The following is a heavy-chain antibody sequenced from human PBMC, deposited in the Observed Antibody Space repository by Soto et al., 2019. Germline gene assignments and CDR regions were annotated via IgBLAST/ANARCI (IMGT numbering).Heavy chain of an antibody. J-gene: IGHJ4*02. CDR3: ARGGRYYYDSSGYRY. D-gene: IGHD3-22*01. Sequence: SETLSLTCTVSGGSISSYYWSWIRQPPGKGLEWIGYIYYSGSTNYNPSLKSRVTISVDTSKNQFSLKLSSVTAADTAVYYCARGGRYYYDSSGYRYWGQGTLVTVSS. V-gene: IGHV4-59*01. CDR1: GGSISSYY. CDR2: IYYSGST.